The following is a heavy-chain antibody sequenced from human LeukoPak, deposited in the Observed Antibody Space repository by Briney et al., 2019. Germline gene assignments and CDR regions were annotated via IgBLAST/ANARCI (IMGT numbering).Heavy chain of an antibody. D-gene: IGHD6-19*01. CDR1: GFTFSSYS. CDR3: ARDRSSNPHSRGWA. V-gene: IGHV3-21*01. CDR2: ISSSSSYI. J-gene: IGHJ5*02. Sequence: GGSLRLSCAASGFTFSSYSMNWVRQAPGKGLEWVSSISSSSSYIYYADSVKGRFTISRDNAKNSLYLQMNSLRAEDTAVYYCARDRSSNPHSRGWAWGQGNMVTVSS.